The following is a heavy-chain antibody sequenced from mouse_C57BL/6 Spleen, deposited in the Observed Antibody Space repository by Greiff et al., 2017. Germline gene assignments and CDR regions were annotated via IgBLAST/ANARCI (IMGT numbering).Heavy chain of an antibody. D-gene: IGHD3-2*02. Sequence: EVKLEESGGGLVQPKGSLKLSCAASGFSFNTYAMNWVRQAPGKGLEWVARIRSKSNNYATYYADSVKDRFTISRDDSESMLYLQMNNVKTEDTAMYLCVRHQGRGIWFDYWGQGTTLTVSS. CDR1: GFSFNTYA. CDR3: VRHQGRGIWFDY. V-gene: IGHV10-1*01. CDR2: IRSKSNNYAT. J-gene: IGHJ2*01.